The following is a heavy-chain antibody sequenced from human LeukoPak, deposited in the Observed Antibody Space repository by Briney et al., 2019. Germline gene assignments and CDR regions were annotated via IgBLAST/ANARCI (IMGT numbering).Heavy chain of an antibody. CDR1: GFTFSSYA. D-gene: IGHD1-26*01. Sequence: GGSLRLSCAASGFTFSSYAMHWVRQAPDKGLEWVAVISHDGSNKYYADSVKGRFTISRDNSKDTLYLQMNSLRAEDTAVYYCAKDLELTPFDYWGQGTLVTVAS. CDR3: AKDLELTPFDY. J-gene: IGHJ4*02. CDR2: ISHDGSNK. V-gene: IGHV3-30-3*01.